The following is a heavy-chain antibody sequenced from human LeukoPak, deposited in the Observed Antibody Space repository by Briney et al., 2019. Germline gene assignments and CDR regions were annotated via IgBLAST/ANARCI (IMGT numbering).Heavy chain of an antibody. CDR1: GGSFSGYY. CDR2: INHSGST. Sequence: PSETLSLTCAVYGGSFSGYYWSWIRLPPGKGLEWIGEINHSGSTNYNPSLKSRVTISVDTSKNQFSLKLSSVTAADTAVYYCARRPFTYYYGSGSYPLWGQGTLVTVSS. V-gene: IGHV4-34*01. CDR3: ARRPFTYYYGSGSYPL. J-gene: IGHJ4*02. D-gene: IGHD3-10*01.